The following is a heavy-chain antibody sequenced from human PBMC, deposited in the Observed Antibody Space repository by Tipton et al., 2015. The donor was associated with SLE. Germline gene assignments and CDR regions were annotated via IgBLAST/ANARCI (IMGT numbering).Heavy chain of an antibody. D-gene: IGHD6-6*01. CDR1: GFTFRTYA. V-gene: IGHV3-11*06. J-gene: IGHJ3*02. CDR2: ISSSSSYT. CDR3: ARVGVAAHPDAFDI. Sequence: GSLRLSCAASGFTFRTYAMSWVRQAPGKGLEWVSYISSSSSYTNYADSVKGRFTISRDNAKNSLYLQMYSLRAEDTAVYYCARVGVAAHPDAFDIWGQGTMVTVSS.